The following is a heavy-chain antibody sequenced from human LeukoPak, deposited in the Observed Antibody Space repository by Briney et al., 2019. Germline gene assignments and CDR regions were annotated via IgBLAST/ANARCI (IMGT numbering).Heavy chain of an antibody. V-gene: IGHV3-74*01. Sequence: GGSLRLSCAASGFTFSTYWMHWVRQAPGKGLVWVSHIKADGSSTTYADSVKGRFTISRDNAKNTLYLQMNSLRAEDTAVYYCARDRGYTQDYWGQGTLVTVSS. D-gene: IGHD5-12*01. CDR1: GFTFSTYW. J-gene: IGHJ4*02. CDR3: ARDRGYTQDY. CDR2: IKADGSST.